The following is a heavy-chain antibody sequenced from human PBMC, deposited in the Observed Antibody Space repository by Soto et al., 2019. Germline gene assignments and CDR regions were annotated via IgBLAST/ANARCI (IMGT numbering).Heavy chain of an antibody. CDR2: INHSGST. J-gene: IGHJ4*02. CDR1: GGSFSGYY. Sequence: QVQLQQWGAVLLKPSETLSLTCTVYGGSFSGYYWSWIRQAPGKGLEWIGEINHSGSTNYNPSLKSRVTISIDTSKNQFSLKLTSVTAADTAVYYCARPWVYWGQGTLVTVSS. CDR3: ARPWVY. V-gene: IGHV4-34*01.